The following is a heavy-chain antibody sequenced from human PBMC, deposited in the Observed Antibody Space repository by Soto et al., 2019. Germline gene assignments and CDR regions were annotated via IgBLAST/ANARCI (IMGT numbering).Heavy chain of an antibody. V-gene: IGHV4-39*01. Sequence: SETLTLTCTVSGGSISSSSYNWGWIRQPPGKGLEWIGSIYYSGSTYYNPSLKSRVTISVDTSKNQFSLKLSSVTAADTAVYYCVGVLRFLEWLDNWFDPWGQGTLVTVSS. CDR3: VGVLRFLEWLDNWFDP. D-gene: IGHD3-3*01. CDR2: IYYSGST. CDR1: GGSISSSSYN. J-gene: IGHJ5*02.